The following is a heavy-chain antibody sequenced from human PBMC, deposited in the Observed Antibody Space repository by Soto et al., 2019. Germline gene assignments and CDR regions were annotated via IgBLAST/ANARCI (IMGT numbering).Heavy chain of an antibody. CDR3: GRGVRWYRYYYYYGMDV. V-gene: IGHV4-39*01. D-gene: IGHD2-15*01. Sequence: PSETLSLTCTVSGGSISSSSYYWGWIRQPPGKGLEWIGSIYYSGSTYYNPSLKSRVTISVDTSKNQFSLKLSSVTAADTAVYYCGRGVRWYRYYYYYGMDVWGQGTTVTVSS. CDR1: GGSISSSSYY. CDR2: IYYSGST. J-gene: IGHJ6*02.